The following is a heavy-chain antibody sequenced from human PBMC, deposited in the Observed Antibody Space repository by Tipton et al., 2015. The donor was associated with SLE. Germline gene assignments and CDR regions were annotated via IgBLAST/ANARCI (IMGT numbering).Heavy chain of an antibody. CDR1: GGYISSYY. CDR2: ISYDGSNK. V-gene: IGHV3-30*14. CDR3: ARDLLPGTSITTAYYWGLDV. Sequence: SLRLSCTVSGGYISSYYWSWIRQAPGKGLEWVAVISYDGSNKYYADSVKGRFTIPRDNSKNTLYLQVNNLRAEDTAVYYCARDLLPGTSITTAYYWGLDVWGQGTTVTVSS. J-gene: IGHJ6*02. D-gene: IGHD2-8*01.